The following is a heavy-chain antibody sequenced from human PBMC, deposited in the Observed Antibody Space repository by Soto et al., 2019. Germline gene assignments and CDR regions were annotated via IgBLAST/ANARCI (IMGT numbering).Heavy chain of an antibody. Sequence: SETLSLTCTVSGGSVSSGNYNWNWIRQPPGKGLEWIGYIYHSGHTHYDPSLKSRVTISLDTSKNQFSLTLSYVTAADTAVYYCARGGYIYGADAFDIWGQGTLVTVSS. V-gene: IGHV4-61*01. D-gene: IGHD5-18*01. J-gene: IGHJ3*02. CDR1: GGSVSSGNYN. CDR3: ARGGYIYGADAFDI. CDR2: IYHSGHT.